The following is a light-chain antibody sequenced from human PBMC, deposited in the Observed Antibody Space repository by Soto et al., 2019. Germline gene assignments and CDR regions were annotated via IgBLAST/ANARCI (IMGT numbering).Light chain of an antibody. V-gene: IGKV3-20*01. Sequence: EGEWMQSPVTLSLSQGERATLSCRASQSVSSSYLAWYQQKPGQAPRLLIYGASSRATGIPDRFSGTVSGTDFTLTISRLEPEDFAVYYCQQYGSSLWTFAQGTKVAIK. CDR2: GAS. CDR1: QSVSSSY. CDR3: QQYGSSLWT. J-gene: IGKJ1*01.